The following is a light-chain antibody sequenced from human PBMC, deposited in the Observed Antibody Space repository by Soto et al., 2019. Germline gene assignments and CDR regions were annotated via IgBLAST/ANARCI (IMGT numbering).Light chain of an antibody. CDR1: QNINSN. Sequence: EILMTQSPLTLSVSPGEGATLSCRASQNINSNLAWYQQRPGQAPRVLIYGASSRASGIPDRFSGSGSGIDFTLTINRLEPDDFAVYYCQQYKDWPPLTFGGGTRVESK. J-gene: IGKJ4*01. CDR2: GAS. CDR3: QQYKDWPPLT. V-gene: IGKV3D-15*01.